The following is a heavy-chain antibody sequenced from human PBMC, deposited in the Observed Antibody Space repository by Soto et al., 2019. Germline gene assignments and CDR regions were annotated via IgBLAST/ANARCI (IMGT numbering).Heavy chain of an antibody. CDR2: IYYSGST. J-gene: IGHJ6*02. D-gene: IGHD2-21*02. CDR3: ASCSSGWYGAYCGGDPPGGMDV. CDR1: GGSISSSSYY. Sequence: SETLSLTCTVSGGSISSSSYYWGWIRQPPGKGLEWIGSIYYSGSTYYNPSLKSRVTISVDTSKNQFSLKLSPVTAADTAVYYCASCSSGWYGAYCGGDPPGGMDVWGQGTTVTVSS. V-gene: IGHV4-39*01.